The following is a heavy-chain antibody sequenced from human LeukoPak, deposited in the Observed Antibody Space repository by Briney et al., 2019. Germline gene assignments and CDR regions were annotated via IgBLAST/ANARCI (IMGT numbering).Heavy chain of an antibody. Sequence: PGGSLRLSCAVSGFTFSSYAMSWVRRAPGTGLVCVSAICGSGGSTYYADSVKGRFTISRDNSKNTLYLQMNSLRAEDTAVYYCAKMSSRDPLDYWGQGTLVTVSS. CDR1: GFTFSSYA. CDR3: AKMSSRDPLDY. CDR2: ICGSGGST. D-gene: IGHD6-13*01. V-gene: IGHV3-23*01. J-gene: IGHJ4*02.